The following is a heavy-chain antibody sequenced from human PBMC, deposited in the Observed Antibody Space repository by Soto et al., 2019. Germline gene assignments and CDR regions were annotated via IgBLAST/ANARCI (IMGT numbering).Heavy chain of an antibody. J-gene: IGHJ2*01. CDR1: GFTFSFYD. V-gene: IGHV3-13*01. D-gene: IGHD2-21*01. CDR3: ARAGGIATIRWYFDL. CDR2: IGTAGDT. Sequence: EVQLVESGGGLVQPGGSLRLSCAASGFTFSFYDMHWVRQATGQGLAWVSAIGTAGDTYYPGSVKGRFTISRENAKNSLYLQMNSLRAGDTAVYYCARAGGIATIRWYFDLWGRGTLVIVSS.